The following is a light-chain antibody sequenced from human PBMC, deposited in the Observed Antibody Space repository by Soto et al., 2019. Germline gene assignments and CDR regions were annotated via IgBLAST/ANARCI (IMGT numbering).Light chain of an antibody. J-gene: IGKJ5*01. CDR3: QQYGSSPIT. CDR2: GAS. Sequence: EIVLTQSPGTLSLSPGERATLSCRASQSVSRSFLAWYQQKPGQAPRLLLYGASSRATGIPDRFSGSGSGTDFTLTISRLEPEDFAVYYCQQYGSSPITFGQGTRLEIK. V-gene: IGKV3-20*01. CDR1: QSVSRSF.